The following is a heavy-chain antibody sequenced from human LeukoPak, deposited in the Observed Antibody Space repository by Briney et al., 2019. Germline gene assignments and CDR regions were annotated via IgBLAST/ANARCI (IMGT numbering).Heavy chain of an antibody. CDR2: IRYDGSNK. J-gene: IGHJ4*02. D-gene: IGHD2-8*01. CDR3: AKNGSVRVSGFFDY. Sequence: GGSLRLSCAASSFTFSGFGMHWARQAPGKGLEWVAFIRYDGSNKYFADSVKGRFTTSRDNSKNTLYLQMNSLRTEDTAVYYCAKNGSVRVSGFFDYWGQGTLVTVSS. CDR1: SFTFSGFG. V-gene: IGHV3-30*02.